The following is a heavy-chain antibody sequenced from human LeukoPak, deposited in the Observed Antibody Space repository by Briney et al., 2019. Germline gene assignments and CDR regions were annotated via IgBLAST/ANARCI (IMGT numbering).Heavy chain of an antibody. D-gene: IGHD5-18*01. CDR1: GFTFSSYW. CDR3: ARGLDTAMDYGMDV. CDR2: IKKDGSDK. V-gene: IGHV3-7*01. Sequence: GGSLRLSCAASGFTFSSYWMSWVRQAPGKGLEWVADIKKDGSDKNYVDSVKGRFTISRDNAKNSLYLQMNSLRAEDTAVYYCARGLDTAMDYGMDVWGKGTTVTVSS. J-gene: IGHJ6*04.